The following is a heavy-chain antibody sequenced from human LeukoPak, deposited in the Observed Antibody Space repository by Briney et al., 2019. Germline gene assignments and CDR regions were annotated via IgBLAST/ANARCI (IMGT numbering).Heavy chain of an antibody. D-gene: IGHD3-22*01. CDR2: ISSTVSTT. CDR1: GFTFNNYY. CDR3: ARGGGYYHLDY. V-gene: IGHV3-11*01. Sequence: PGGSLRLSCAASGFTFNNYYMSWIRQAPGKGLEWISYISSTVSTTYYADSVKGRFTISRDNAKNSPYLQMNSLRAEDTAVYYCARGGGYYHLDYWGQGTLVTVSS. J-gene: IGHJ4*02.